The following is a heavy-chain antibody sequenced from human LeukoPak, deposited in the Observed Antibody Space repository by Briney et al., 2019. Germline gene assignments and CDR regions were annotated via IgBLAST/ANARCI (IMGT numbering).Heavy chain of an antibody. D-gene: IGHD3-10*01. CDR2: ISYDGSNK. Sequence: PGRSLRLSCAASGFTFSSYGMHWVRQAPGKGLEWVAVISYDGSNKYYADSVKGRFTISRDNSKNTLYLQMNSLRAEDTAVYYCAKVRSYYGSGSLGFDPWGQGTLVTVSS. CDR3: AKVRSYYGSGSLGFDP. CDR1: GFTFSSYG. V-gene: IGHV3-30*18. J-gene: IGHJ5*02.